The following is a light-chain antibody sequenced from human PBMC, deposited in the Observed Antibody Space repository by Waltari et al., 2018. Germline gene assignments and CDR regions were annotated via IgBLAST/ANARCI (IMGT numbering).Light chain of an antibody. Sequence: DIQMTQSPSTVSASLGDRVTITCRASQNLNTFLSWYQQKPGAVPNPLIYDASPLERGVPSRCSGSGSGTHFTLTISGLQPDDFATYYCQQYYDYPINFGQGTRL. CDR3: QQYYDYPIN. CDR1: QNLNTF. J-gene: IGKJ5*01. V-gene: IGKV1-5*01. CDR2: DAS.